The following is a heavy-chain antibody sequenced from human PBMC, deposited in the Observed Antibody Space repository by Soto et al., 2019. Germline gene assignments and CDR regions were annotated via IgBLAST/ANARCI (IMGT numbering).Heavy chain of an antibody. D-gene: IGHD2-15*01. Sequence: SETLSLTCTVSGGSITSSYYWGWIRQPPGKGLEWIGSIYYSGSTYYNPSLKGRFTISRDNAKNSLYLQMNSLRAEDTAVYYCASGGPVLRFDPWGQGTLVTVSS. CDR1: GGSITSSYY. V-gene: IGHV4-39*01. CDR3: ASGGPVLRFDP. CDR2: IYYSGST. J-gene: IGHJ5*02.